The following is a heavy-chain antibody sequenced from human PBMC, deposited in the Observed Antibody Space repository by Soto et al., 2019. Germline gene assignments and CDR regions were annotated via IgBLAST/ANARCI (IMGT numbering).Heavy chain of an antibody. CDR3: ARGLKFWSGYPRYYYYYGMDV. CDR1: GGSFSGYY. J-gene: IGHJ6*02. V-gene: IGHV4-34*01. CDR2: INHSGST. D-gene: IGHD3-3*01. Sequence: SETLSLTCAVYGGSFSGYYWSWIRQPPGKGLEWIGEINHSGSTNYNPSLKSRVTISVDTSKNQFSLKLSSVTAADTAVYYCARGLKFWSGYPRYYYYYGMDVWGQGATVTV.